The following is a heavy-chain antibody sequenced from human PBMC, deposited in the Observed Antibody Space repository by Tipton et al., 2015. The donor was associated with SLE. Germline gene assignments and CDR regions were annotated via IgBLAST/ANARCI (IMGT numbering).Heavy chain of an antibody. CDR2: IYYSGST. Sequence: TLSLTCTVSGGSISSYYWSWIRQPPGKGLEWIGYIYYSGSTYYNPSLKSRVTISVDTSKNQFSLKLSSVTAADTAVYYCARERDYYDSSGYYLEDAFDIWGQGTMVTVSS. J-gene: IGHJ3*02. V-gene: IGHV4-59*12. CDR1: GGSISSYY. D-gene: IGHD3-22*01. CDR3: ARERDYYDSSGYYLEDAFDI.